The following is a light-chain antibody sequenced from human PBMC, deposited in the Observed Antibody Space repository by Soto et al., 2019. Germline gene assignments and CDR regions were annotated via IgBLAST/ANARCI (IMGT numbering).Light chain of an antibody. V-gene: IGLV2-11*01. Sequence: QSALTQPRSVSGSPGQSVTISCTGTSSDVGGYNYVSWYQQHPGKAPKLMIYDVTNRPSGVPDRFSGSKSGNTASLTSSGLQAEDEADYYCCSYAGSYTFVVFGGGTKLTVL. CDR2: DVT. J-gene: IGLJ2*01. CDR1: SSDVGGYNY. CDR3: CSYAGSYTFVV.